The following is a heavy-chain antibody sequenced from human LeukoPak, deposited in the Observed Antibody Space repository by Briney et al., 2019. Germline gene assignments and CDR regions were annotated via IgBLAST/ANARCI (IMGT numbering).Heavy chain of an antibody. Sequence: ASVKVSCKASGYTFTSYDINWVRQATGQGLEWMGWMNPNSGNTGYAQKFQGRVTMTRNTSISTAYMELSSLRSEDTAVYYCARGRGAAAGPPYYYYYGMDVWGRGTTVTVSS. CDR3: ARGRGAAAGPPYYYYYGMDV. J-gene: IGHJ6*02. V-gene: IGHV1-8*01. D-gene: IGHD6-13*01. CDR2: MNPNSGNT. CDR1: GYTFTSYD.